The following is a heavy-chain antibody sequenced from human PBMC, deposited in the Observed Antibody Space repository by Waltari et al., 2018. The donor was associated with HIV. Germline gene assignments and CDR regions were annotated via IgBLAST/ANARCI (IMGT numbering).Heavy chain of an antibody. Sequence: QVHLQESGPGLVKTSQTLSLTCTVSGGSINSGSYYWNWIRQPAGRGLEWIGRLSTSGSTNYNPSLKSRVTMTVDTSKNQFSLRLTSVTASDTAIYYCSRTSSGSDYYYEVDVWGQGTMVTVS. CDR2: LSTSGST. D-gene: IGHD3-3*01. V-gene: IGHV4-61*02. CDR3: SRTSSGSDYYYEVDV. J-gene: IGHJ6*02. CDR1: GGSINSGSYY.